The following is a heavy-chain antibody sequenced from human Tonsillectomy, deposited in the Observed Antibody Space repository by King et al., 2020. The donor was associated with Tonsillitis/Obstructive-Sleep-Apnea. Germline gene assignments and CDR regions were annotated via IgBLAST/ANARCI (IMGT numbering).Heavy chain of an antibody. J-gene: IGHJ3*02. Sequence: QLQESGPGLVKPSGTLSLTCAVSGGSISSSNWWSWVRQPPGKGLEWIGEIYHSGSTNYNPSLKSRVTISVDKSKNQFSLKLSSVTAADTAVYYCATSYCSGGSCYLLHAFDIWGQGTMVTVSS. CDR2: IYHSGST. CDR3: ATSYCSGGSCYLLHAFDI. CDR1: GGSISSSNW. V-gene: IGHV4-4*02. D-gene: IGHD2-15*01.